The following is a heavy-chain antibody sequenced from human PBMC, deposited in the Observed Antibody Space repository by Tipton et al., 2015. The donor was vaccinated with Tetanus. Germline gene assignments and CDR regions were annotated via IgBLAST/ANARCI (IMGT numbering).Heavy chain of an antibody. CDR1: GYTFTGYY. J-gene: IGHJ4*02. Sequence: QSGPEVKKPGASVKVSCKASGYTFTGYYMHWVRQAPGQGLEWMGWINPNSGGTNYAQKFQGRVTMTADASTTTVHMELSNLRSDDTAVYYCVRDRAAAGGSDYWGQGTLVTV. CDR2: INPNSGGT. CDR3: VRDRAAAGGSDY. V-gene: IGHV1-2*02. D-gene: IGHD6-25*01.